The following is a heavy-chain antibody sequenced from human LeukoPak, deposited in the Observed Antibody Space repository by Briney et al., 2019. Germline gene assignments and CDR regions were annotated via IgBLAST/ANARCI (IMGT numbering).Heavy chain of an antibody. CDR2: INHSGST. D-gene: IGHD5-24*01. V-gene: IGHV4-34*01. CDR3: ARGREMATITFDY. J-gene: IGHJ4*02. Sequence: PGGSLRLSCAASGFTFSSSEMNWVRQAPGKGLEWIGEINHSGSTNYNPSLKSRVTISVDTSKNQFSLKLSSVTAADTAVYYCARGREMATITFDYWGQGTLVTVSS. CDR1: GFTFSSSE.